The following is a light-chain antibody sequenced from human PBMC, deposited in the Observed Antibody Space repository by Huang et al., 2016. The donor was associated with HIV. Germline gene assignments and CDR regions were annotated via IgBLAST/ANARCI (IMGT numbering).Light chain of an antibody. Sequence: DIQMTQSPSSLSASVGDKVNITCQANQDMSNYLNWYKQKPGKAPKLLIYDASNLETGVSSRFSGSGSWTDLPFTISSLQPEDIATYYCQHYDNLRTFGQGTKVEIK. CDR2: DAS. CDR3: QHYDNLRT. CDR1: QDMSNY. V-gene: IGKV1-33*01. J-gene: IGKJ1*01.